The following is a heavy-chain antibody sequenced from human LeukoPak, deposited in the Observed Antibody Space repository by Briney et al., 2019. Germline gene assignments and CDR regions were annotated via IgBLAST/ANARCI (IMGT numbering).Heavy chain of an antibody. CDR2: ISSSGRT. CDR3: AKGAGPPWFDP. J-gene: IGHJ5*02. V-gene: IGHV4-61*02. Sequence: SETLSLTCTVSGGSISSDSYFWSWIRQPAGKGLEWIGRISSSGRTDYNPSLKSRVTISVDTTKNQLSMKLGSVTAADTAVYYCAKGAGPPWFDPWGQGTLVTVSS. D-gene: IGHD6-19*01. CDR1: GGSISSDSYF.